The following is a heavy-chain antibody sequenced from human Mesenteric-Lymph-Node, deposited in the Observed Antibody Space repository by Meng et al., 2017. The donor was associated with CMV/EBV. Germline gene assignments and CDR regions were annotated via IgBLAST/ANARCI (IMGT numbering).Heavy chain of an antibody. CDR1: GFTFSSYD. J-gene: IGHJ5*02. CDR2: ISGSGGST. Sequence: LSLTCAASGFTFSSYDMSWVRQAPGKGLEWVSYISGSGGSTYYADSVKGRFTISRDNSKNTLYLQMNSLRGEDTAVYYCARGIHDPVILEWLPPPEKWFDPWGQGTLVTVSS. CDR3: ARGIHDPVILEWLPPPEKWFDP. V-gene: IGHV3-23*01. D-gene: IGHD3-3*01.